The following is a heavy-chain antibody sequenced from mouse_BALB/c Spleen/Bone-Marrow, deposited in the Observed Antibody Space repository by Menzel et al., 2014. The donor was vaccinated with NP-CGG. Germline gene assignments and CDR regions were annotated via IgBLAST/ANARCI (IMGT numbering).Heavy chain of an antibody. J-gene: IGHJ1*01. D-gene: IGHD2-1*01. Sequence: EVQLQQSGGGLVQPGGSLKLSCAASGFDFSRYWMSWVRQAPEKGLEWIGEINPDSSTINYTPSLMDKFIISRDNAKNTLYLQMSKVRSEDTALYYCALLGNYGYFDVWGAGTTVTVSS. CDR1: GFDFSRYW. CDR2: INPDSSTI. CDR3: ALLGNYGYFDV. V-gene: IGHV4-1*02.